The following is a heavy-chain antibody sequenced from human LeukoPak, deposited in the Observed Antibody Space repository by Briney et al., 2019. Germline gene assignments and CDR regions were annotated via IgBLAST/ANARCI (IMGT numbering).Heavy chain of an antibody. J-gene: IGHJ4*02. CDR1: GFTVSSDY. CDR2: IYSGGST. V-gene: IGHV3-53*01. Sequence: GGSLRLSCAASGFTVSSDYMSWVRQAPGKGLEWVSIIYSGGSTYYADSVKGRFTISRDNSKNTLYLQMNSLRAEDTAVYYCARAIGDDSDSWGQGTLVTVSS. D-gene: IGHD2-21*01. CDR3: ARAIGDDSDS.